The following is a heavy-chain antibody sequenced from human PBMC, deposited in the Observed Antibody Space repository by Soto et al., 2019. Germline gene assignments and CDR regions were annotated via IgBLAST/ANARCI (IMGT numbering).Heavy chain of an antibody. CDR1: GGTFSSYA. CDR3: ARGSRVSGIAAAGSLTPHWWFDP. V-gene: IGHV1-69*13. CDR2: IIPIFGTA. Sequence: ASVKVSCKASGGTFSSYAISWVRQAPGQGLEWMGGIIPIFGTANYAQKFQGRVTITADESTSTAYMELSSLRSEDTAVYYCARGSRVSGIAAAGSLTPHWWFDPWGQGTLVTVSS. J-gene: IGHJ5*02. D-gene: IGHD6-13*01.